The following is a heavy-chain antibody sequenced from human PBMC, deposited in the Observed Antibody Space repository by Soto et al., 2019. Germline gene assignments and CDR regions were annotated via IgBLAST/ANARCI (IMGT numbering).Heavy chain of an antibody. CDR2: INHSGST. V-gene: IGHV4-34*01. J-gene: IGHJ3*02. CDR1: GGSFSGYY. D-gene: IGHD2-21*02. CDR3: AGTAISHRAFDS. Sequence: QVQLQQWGAGLLKPSETLSLTCAVYGGSFSGYYWSWIRQPPGKGLEWIGEINHSGSTNYNPSLKSRVTISVDTAKDQFSLKLSSVTDAGTAVYYCAGTAISHRAFDSWGQGTMVTVSS.